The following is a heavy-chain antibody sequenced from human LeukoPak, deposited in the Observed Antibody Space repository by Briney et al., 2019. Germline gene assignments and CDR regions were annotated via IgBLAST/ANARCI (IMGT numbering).Heavy chain of an antibody. Sequence: ASVKDSCKVSGYTLTELSMHWVRQAPGRGLEWMGWINPNSGGTNYAQKFQGRVTMTRDTSISTAYMELSRLRSDDTAVYYCARDGESYYDSSGYPNWGQGTLVTVSS. CDR2: INPNSGGT. J-gene: IGHJ1*01. D-gene: IGHD3-22*01. CDR3: ARDGESYYDSSGYPN. CDR1: GYTLTELS. V-gene: IGHV1-2*02.